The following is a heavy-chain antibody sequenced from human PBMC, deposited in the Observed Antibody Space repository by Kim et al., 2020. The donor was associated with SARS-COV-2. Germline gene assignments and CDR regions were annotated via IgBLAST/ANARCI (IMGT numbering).Heavy chain of an antibody. V-gene: IGHV1-46*01. CDR3: AREDGGNSGMDV. D-gene: IGHD2-15*01. J-gene: IGHJ6*02. Sequence: SYAQKFQGRVTRTRDTSTSTVYMELSSLRSEDTAVYYCAREDGGNSGMDVWGQGTTVTVSS.